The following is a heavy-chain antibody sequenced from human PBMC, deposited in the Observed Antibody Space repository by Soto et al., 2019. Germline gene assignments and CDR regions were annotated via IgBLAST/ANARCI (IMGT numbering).Heavy chain of an antibody. CDR2: IRSKAYGGTT. CDR3: TRDQDIVVVPAAPSGY. CDR1: GFTFGDYA. Sequence: GGSLRLSCTASGFTFGDYAMSWFRQAPGKGLEWVGFIRSKAYGGTTEYAASVKGRFTISRDDSKSIAYLQMNSLKTEDTAVYYCTRDQDIVVVPAAPSGYWGQGTLVTVSS. J-gene: IGHJ4*02. D-gene: IGHD2-2*01. V-gene: IGHV3-49*03.